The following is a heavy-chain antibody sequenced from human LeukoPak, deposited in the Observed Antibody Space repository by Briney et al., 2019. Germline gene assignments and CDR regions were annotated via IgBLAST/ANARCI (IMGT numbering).Heavy chain of an antibody. V-gene: IGHV1-18*01. CDR3: ARDGGSGSYLYDY. CDR1: GYTFTSYG. Sequence: ASVKVSCKASGYTFTSYGISWVRQAPGQGLEWMGWISAHNGNTNSAQRLQGRVTTTTDTSTSTAYMELRSLTSDDTAVYYCARDGGSGSYLYDYWGQGTLITVSS. D-gene: IGHD1-26*01. CDR2: ISAHNGNT. J-gene: IGHJ4*02.